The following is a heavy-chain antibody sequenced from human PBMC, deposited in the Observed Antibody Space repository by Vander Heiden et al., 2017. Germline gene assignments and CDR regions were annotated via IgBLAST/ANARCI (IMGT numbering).Heavy chain of an antibody. CDR3: AKALLWFGGPLDY. CDR2: ISGSGGST. V-gene: IGHV3-23*01. D-gene: IGHD3-10*01. J-gene: IGHJ4*02. Sequence: EVQLLESGGGLVQPGGSLRLSCAASGFPFSSYAMSWVRQAPGKGLEWVSAISGSGGSTYYADSVKGRFTISRDNSKNTLYLQMNSLRAEDTAVYYCAKALLWFGGPLDYWGQGTLVTVSS. CDR1: GFPFSSYA.